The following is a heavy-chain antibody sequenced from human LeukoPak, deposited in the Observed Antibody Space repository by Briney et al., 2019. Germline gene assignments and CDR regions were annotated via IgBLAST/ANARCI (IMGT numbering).Heavy chain of an antibody. V-gene: IGHV3-23*01. CDR3: AKDQIRSSGWRPTFDY. CDR1: GFTFSSYA. CDR2: ISGSGGST. Sequence: GGSLRLSCAASGFTFSSYAMSWVRPAPGKGLEWVSAISGSGGSTYYADSVKGRFTISRDNSKNTLYLQMNSLRAEDTAVYYCAKDQIRSSGWRPTFDYWGQGTLVTVSS. D-gene: IGHD6-19*01. J-gene: IGHJ4*02.